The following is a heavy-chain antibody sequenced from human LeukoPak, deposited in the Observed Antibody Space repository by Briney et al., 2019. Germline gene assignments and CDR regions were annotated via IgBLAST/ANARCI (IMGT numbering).Heavy chain of an antibody. D-gene: IGHD1-7*01. Sequence: GASVKVSCKASGYTFTSYYMHWVRQAPGQGLEWMGIINPSGGSTSYAQKFQGRVTMTRDTSTSTVYMGLSSLRSEDTAVYYCARESRETGTTLGFDYWGQGTLVTVSS. CDR1: GYTFTSYY. J-gene: IGHJ4*02. CDR2: INPSGGST. CDR3: ARESRETGTTLGFDY. V-gene: IGHV1-46*01.